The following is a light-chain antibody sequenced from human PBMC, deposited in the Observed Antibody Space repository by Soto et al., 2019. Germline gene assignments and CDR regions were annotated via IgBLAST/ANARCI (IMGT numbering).Light chain of an antibody. CDR2: DVT. Sequence: QSVLTQPRSVSGSPGQSVTISCTGSSSDVGGYDHVSWYQQHPGKAPKLIIFDVTKRPSGVPHRFSGSKSGNTASLTISGLQAEDEASYYCCSYAGIYSYVFGTGTKVTVL. J-gene: IGLJ1*01. CDR1: SSDVGGYDH. V-gene: IGLV2-11*01. CDR3: CSYAGIYSYV.